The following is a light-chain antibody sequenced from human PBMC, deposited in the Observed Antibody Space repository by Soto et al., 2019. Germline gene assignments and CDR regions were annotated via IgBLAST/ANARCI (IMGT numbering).Light chain of an antibody. J-gene: IGKJ1*01. CDR1: QSISGY. CDR2: AAS. Sequence: DIQMTQSPSSLSASVGDRVTISCRASQSISGYLNWDKQKPGKAPKLLIYAASSLQSGVPSRFSGSGSGTDFTRPISSLQPEDFATYYCQQRKTFGQGTKVEIK. V-gene: IGKV1-39*01. CDR3: QQRKT.